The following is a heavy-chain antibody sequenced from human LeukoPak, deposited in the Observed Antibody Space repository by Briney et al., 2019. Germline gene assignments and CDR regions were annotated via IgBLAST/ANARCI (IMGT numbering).Heavy chain of an antibody. Sequence: GASVKVSCKASGYTFTSYDINWVRQATGQGLEWMGWMNPNSGNTGYAQKFQGKVTMTRNTSISTAYMELRSLRSDDTAVYYCARKSDYYDSSGYYYAFDYWGQGTLVTVSS. CDR3: ARKSDYYDSSGYYYAFDY. CDR1: GYTFTSYD. J-gene: IGHJ4*02. D-gene: IGHD3-22*01. V-gene: IGHV1-8*01. CDR2: MNPNSGNT.